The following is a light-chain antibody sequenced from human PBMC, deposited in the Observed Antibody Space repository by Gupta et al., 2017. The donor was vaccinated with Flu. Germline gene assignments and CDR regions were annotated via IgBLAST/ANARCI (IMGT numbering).Light chain of an antibody. CDR1: KVGDKY. J-gene: IGLJ1*01. CDR2: QDS. V-gene: IGLV3-1*01. Sequence: SYELTQPPSVSVSPGQTASITCSGDKVGDKYACWYQQKPAQSRVLVIYQDSKRTAGIPGRFSASNAGNTATLTISEPEEVDEADYYGQARDSSNSYVFGTGTKVTVL. CDR3: QARDSSNSYV.